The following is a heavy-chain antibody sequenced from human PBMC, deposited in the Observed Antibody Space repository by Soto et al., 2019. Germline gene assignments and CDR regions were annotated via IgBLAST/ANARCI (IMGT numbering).Heavy chain of an antibody. CDR3: AKLSSVSYWYFDL. CDR2: IYSSGST. D-gene: IGHD6-19*01. CDR1: GASISNYY. Sequence: NLSETLSLTCTVSGASISNYYWSWIRQPPGKGLEWIGYIYSSGSTTYNPSLKSRVTISSDTSKNQFSLRLSSVTAADTAVYYCAKLSSVSYWYFDLWGRGTLGTV. J-gene: IGHJ2*01. V-gene: IGHV4-59*01.